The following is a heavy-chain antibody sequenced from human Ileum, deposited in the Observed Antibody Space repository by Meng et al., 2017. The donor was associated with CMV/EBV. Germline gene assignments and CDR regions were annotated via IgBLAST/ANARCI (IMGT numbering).Heavy chain of an antibody. D-gene: IGHD1-14*01. Sequence: SCKATGYTYTSYQVQWVRQDPGQGIEYMGRIISNGNTKNEQNFQGRLTLNRETNTNTVYMELSGMRSDDTAVYFCAREYTSKFYFDYWGQGTLVTVSS. J-gene: IGHJ4*02. V-gene: IGHV1-46*01. CDR1: GYTYTSYQ. CDR3: AREYTSKFYFDY. CDR2: IISNGNT.